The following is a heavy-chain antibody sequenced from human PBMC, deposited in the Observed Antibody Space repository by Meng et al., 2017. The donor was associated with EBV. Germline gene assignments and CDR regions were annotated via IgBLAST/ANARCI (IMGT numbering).Heavy chain of an antibody. CDR1: GFTFSSYG. CDR3: ASAEEAVAGTLDY. D-gene: IGHD6-19*01. Sequence: QVELVESGGGGVQPGRALRLCCDASGFTFSSYGMHWVRQAPGKGLEWVAVISYDGSNKYYADSVKGRFTSSRDNSKNTLYLQMNSLRAEDTAVYYCASAEEAVAGTLDYWGQGTLVTVSS. V-gene: IGHV3-30*03. J-gene: IGHJ4*02. CDR2: ISYDGSNK.